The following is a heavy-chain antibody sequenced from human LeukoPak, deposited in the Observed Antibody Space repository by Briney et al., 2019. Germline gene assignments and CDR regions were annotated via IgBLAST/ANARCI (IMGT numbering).Heavy chain of an antibody. CDR2: IFYSGSS. D-gene: IGHD2-2*01. Sequence: PSETLSLTCTVSGFSISSTSYYWGCIRQPPGKGLEWIGSIFYSGSSYYNPSLKSRVSISADTSKNQFSLKLSSVTAADTAVYYCARRVVPATIVDDPAWFDPWGQGTLVTVSS. V-gene: IGHV4-39*01. CDR1: GFSISSTSYY. J-gene: IGHJ5*02. CDR3: ARRVVPATIVDDPAWFDP.